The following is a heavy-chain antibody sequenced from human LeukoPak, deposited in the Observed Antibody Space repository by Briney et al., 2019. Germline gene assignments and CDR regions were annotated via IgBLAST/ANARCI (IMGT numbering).Heavy chain of an antibody. CDR1: GFTFSSYS. V-gene: IGHV3-48*01. J-gene: IGHJ4*02. CDR2: ITGSSNTI. CDR3: ARDPADY. Sequence: GGSLRLSCAASGFTFSSYSMSWVRQAPGKGLEWISYITGSSNTIHYADSVKGRFTISRDNAKNSLYLQMNSLRAEDTAVYYCARDPADYWGQGTLVTVSP.